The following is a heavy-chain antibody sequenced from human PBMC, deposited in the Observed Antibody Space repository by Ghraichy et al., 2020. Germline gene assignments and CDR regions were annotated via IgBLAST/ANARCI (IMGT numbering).Heavy chain of an antibody. CDR2: IFHTGRT. V-gene: IGHV4-59*12. CDR1: GGSIKNYY. D-gene: IGHD2-15*01. Sequence: SETLSLTCTVSGGSIKNYYWNWIRQSPGKRLEWIGYIFHTGRTKFNPPLESRVTMSVDTSKNQISLKVPAVTAADAAVYYCAREVCSVDVCYFDSWGQGTLVTVSS. CDR3: AREVCSVDVCYFDS. J-gene: IGHJ4*03.